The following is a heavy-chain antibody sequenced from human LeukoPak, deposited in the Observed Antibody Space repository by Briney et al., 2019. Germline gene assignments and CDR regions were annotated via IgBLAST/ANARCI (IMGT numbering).Heavy chain of an antibody. CDR1: GFTFGDYA. V-gene: IGHV3-49*04. D-gene: IGHD4-17*01. CDR2: IRSKAYGGTT. Sequence: PGGSLRLSCTASGFTFGDYAMSWVRQAPGKGLEWVGFIRSKAYGGTTEYTASVKGRFTISRDDSKSIAYLQMNSLKTEDTAVYYCTRDPSYGDYDAFDIWGQGTMVTVSS. J-gene: IGHJ3*02. CDR3: TRDPSYGDYDAFDI.